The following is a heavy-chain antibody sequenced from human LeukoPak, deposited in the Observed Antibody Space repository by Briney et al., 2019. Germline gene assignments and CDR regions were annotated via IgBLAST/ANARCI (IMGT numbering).Heavy chain of an antibody. CDR3: ARDNRSSGPDY. V-gene: IGHV4-61*02. D-gene: IGHD6-19*01. Sequence: SQTLSLTCTVSGGSISSGSYYWSWIRQPAGKGLEWIGRIYTSGSTNYNPSLKSRVTISVDTSKNQFSLKLSSVTAADTAVYYCARDNRSSGPDYWGQGTPVTVSS. CDR2: IYTSGST. J-gene: IGHJ4*02. CDR1: GGSISSGSYY.